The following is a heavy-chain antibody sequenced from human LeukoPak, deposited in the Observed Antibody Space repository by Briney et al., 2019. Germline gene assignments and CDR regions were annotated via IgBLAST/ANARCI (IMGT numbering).Heavy chain of an antibody. D-gene: IGHD6-19*01. J-gene: IGHJ4*02. CDR3: AKGFGIAVAGTFDY. CDR2: ISGSGGST. CDR1: GFTFSSCA. Sequence: GGSLRLSCAASGFTFSSCAMSWVRQAPGKGLEWVSAISGSGGSTYYADSVKGRFTISRDNSKNTLYLQMNSLRAEDTAVYYCAKGFGIAVAGTFDYWGQGTLVTVSS. V-gene: IGHV3-23*01.